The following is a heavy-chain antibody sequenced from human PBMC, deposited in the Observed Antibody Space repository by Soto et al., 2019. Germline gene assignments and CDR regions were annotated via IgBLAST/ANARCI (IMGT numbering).Heavy chain of an antibody. V-gene: IGHV1-46*03. CDR2: INPSGGSP. CDR3: ARHNDYGDQDPGY. Sequence: QVQLVQSGAEVKKPGASVKVSCKASGYTFTSYYMHWVRQAPGQGLEWMGIINPSGGSPSYAQKIQSRGTVNRDKSTTTVYMELSSLTSDDTAVYYCARHNDYGDQDPGYWGQGTLVTVSS. D-gene: IGHD4-17*01. J-gene: IGHJ4*02. CDR1: GYTFTSYY.